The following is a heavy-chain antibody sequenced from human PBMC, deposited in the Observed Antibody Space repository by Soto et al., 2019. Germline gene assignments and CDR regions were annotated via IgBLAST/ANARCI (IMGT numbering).Heavy chain of an antibody. CDR1: GGSISRYY. V-gene: IGHV4-59*01. J-gene: IGHJ6*02. CDR3: ARDLWGYCGTDCYPLDV. CDR2: MYNTGST. Sequence: QVQLQESGPGLVKPSETLSLTCTVSGGSISRYYWSWIRQPPGKGLEWIGYMYNTGSTVYNPSFKSRVTISVDTSKNPCSLKLNSVTAADTAVYYCARDLWGYCGTDCYPLDVWGQGTTVTVSS. D-gene: IGHD2-21*02.